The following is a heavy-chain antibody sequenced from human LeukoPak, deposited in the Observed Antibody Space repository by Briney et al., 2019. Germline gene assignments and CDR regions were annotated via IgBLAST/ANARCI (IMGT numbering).Heavy chain of an antibody. D-gene: IGHD2-2*01. Sequence: ASVKVSCKASRGTFSSYAISWVRQAPGQGLEWMGGIIPIFGTANYAQKFQGRVTITADESTSTAYMELSSLRSEDTAVYYCARTLGEGIVVSAYYYGMDVWGQGTTVTVSS. CDR3: ARTLGEGIVVSAYYYGMDV. J-gene: IGHJ6*02. V-gene: IGHV1-69*13. CDR2: IIPIFGTA. CDR1: RGTFSSYA.